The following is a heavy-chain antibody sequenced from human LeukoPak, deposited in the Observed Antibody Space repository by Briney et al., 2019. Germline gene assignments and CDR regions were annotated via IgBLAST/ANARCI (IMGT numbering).Heavy chain of an antibody. CDR1: GYTFTGYY. V-gene: IGHV1-8*02. J-gene: IGHJ4*02. D-gene: IGHD6-6*01. CDR3: ARGAMSIAALNY. CDR2: MNPNSGNT. Sequence: GASVKVSCKASGYTFTGYYMHWVRQAPGQGLEWMGWMNPNSGNTGYAQKFQGRVTMTRNTSISTAYMELSSLRSEDTAVYYCARGAMSIAALNYWGQGTLVTVSS.